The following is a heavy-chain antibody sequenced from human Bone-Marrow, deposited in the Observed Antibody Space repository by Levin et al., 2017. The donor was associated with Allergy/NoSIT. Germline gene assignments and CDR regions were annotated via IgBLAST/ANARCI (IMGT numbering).Heavy chain of an antibody. CDR3: AKLGSPIVVVVAATSVTDY. V-gene: IGHV3-30*18. CDR2: ISYDGSNK. D-gene: IGHD2-15*01. J-gene: IGHJ4*02. Sequence: GGSLRLSCAASGFTFSSYGMHWVRQAPGKGLEWVAVISYDGSNKYYADSVKGRFTISRDNSKNTLYLQMNSLRAEDTAVYYCAKLGSPIVVVVAATSVTDYWGQGTLVTVSS. CDR1: GFTFSSYG.